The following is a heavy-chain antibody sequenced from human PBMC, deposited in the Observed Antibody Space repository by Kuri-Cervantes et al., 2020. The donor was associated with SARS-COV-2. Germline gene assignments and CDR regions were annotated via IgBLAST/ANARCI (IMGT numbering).Heavy chain of an antibody. V-gene: IGHV3-30-3*01. Sequence: GESLKISCAASGFTFSSYAMHWVRQAPGKGLEWVAVISYDGSNKYYADSVKGRFTISRDNSKNALYLQMNSLRAEDTAVYYCARVMMYGGFLGRPLAYWGQGTQVTVSS. CDR2: ISYDGSNK. CDR3: ARVMMYGGFLGRPLAY. D-gene: IGHD2-8*01. CDR1: GFTFSSYA. J-gene: IGHJ4*02.